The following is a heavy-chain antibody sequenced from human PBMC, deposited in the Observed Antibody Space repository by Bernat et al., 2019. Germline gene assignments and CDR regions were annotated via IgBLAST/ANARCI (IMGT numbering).Heavy chain of an antibody. Sequence: EVQLVESGGGLVQPGGSLRLSCAASGFTFSSYSMNWVRQAPGKGLEWVSYISSSSSTIYYAASVKGRFTISRDNAKNSLYLQMNSLRDEDTAVYYCARDLNYGDSYYYGMDVWGQGTTVTVSS. CDR2: ISSSSSTI. CDR3: ARDLNYGDSYYYGMDV. D-gene: IGHD4-17*01. V-gene: IGHV3-48*02. CDR1: GFTFSSYS. J-gene: IGHJ6*02.